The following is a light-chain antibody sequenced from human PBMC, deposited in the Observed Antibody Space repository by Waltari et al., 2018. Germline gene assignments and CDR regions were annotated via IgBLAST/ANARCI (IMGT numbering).Light chain of an antibody. Sequence: QPVLTQSSSASAALGSSVKLTCTLSSGHRNYVIAWHQQQPGEAPRFLMTLEGSGRDNKGGGVPERFSGSSFGADRYLTISNLQAEDEAEYYCETWDSNTRVFGGGTKLTVL. CDR2: LEGSGRD. CDR3: ETWDSNTRV. V-gene: IGLV4-60*03. CDR1: SGHRNYV. J-gene: IGLJ3*02.